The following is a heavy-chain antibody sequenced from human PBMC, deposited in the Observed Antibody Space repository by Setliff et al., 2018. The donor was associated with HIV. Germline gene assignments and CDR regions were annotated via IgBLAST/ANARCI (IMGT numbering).Heavy chain of an antibody. V-gene: IGHV4-4*02. Sequence: LSLTCAVSRGSISSDNWWTWLRQPPGKGLEWIGEIYHSGSTNYNASLKSRVTISIDKSRSQFSLKLSSVTAADTALYYCARGQHSSTWGALFDYWGQGTLVTVSS. CDR2: IYHSGST. CDR1: RGSISSDNW. D-gene: IGHD6-13*01. J-gene: IGHJ4*02. CDR3: ARGQHSSTWGALFDY.